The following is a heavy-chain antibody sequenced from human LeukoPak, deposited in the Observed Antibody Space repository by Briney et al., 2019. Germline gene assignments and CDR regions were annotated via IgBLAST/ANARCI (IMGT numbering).Heavy chain of an antibody. Sequence: SETLSLTCTVSGGSISSSSYYWGWIRQPPGKGLEWIGSIYYSGSTYYNPSLKSRVTISVDTSKNQFSLKLSSVTAADTAVYYCARRYSSTVRFDPWGQGTLVTVSS. J-gene: IGHJ5*02. CDR3: ARRYSSTVRFDP. CDR1: GGSISSSSYY. CDR2: IYYSGST. V-gene: IGHV4-39*07. D-gene: IGHD2-2*01.